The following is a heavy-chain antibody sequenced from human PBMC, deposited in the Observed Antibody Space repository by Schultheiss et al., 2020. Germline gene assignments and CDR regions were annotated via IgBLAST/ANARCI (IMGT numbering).Heavy chain of an antibody. CDR3: ARRVTIFGVVTHYYYYYMDV. D-gene: IGHD3-3*01. V-gene: IGHV4-59*01. Sequence: SETLSLTCTVSGGSISSYYWSWIRQPPGKGLEWIGYIYYSGSTNYNPSLKSRVTISVDTSKNQFSLKLSSVTAADTAVYYCARRVTIFGVVTHYYYYYMDVWGKGTTVTVS. J-gene: IGHJ6*03. CDR2: IYYSGST. CDR1: GGSISSYY.